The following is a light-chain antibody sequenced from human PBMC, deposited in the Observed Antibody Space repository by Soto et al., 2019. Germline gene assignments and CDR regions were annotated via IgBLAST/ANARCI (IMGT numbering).Light chain of an antibody. CDR1: QVIARY. Sequence: DIQLTQSPSFLSASVGVRVTLTCRASQVIARYLGWYQQKPGQAPKLLIYAASTLQSGVPARFSGSGSGTEFTLTISSLQPEDFATYYCQQLNIYPFTFGGGTKVEIK. CDR2: AAS. CDR3: QQLNIYPFT. V-gene: IGKV1-9*01. J-gene: IGKJ4*01.